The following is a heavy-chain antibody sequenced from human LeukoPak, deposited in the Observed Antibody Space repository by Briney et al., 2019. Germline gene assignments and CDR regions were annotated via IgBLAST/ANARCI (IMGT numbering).Heavy chain of an antibody. CDR3: ASGDYVWGSYRSY. CDR1: GGSFSGYC. CDR2: INHSGGT. J-gene: IGHJ4*02. Sequence: SETLSLTCAVYGGSFSGYCWTWIRQPPGKGLEWIGEINHSGGTNYNPSLKSRVTISVDTSKNQFSLKLSSVTAADTAVYYCASGDYVWGSYRSYWGQGTLVTVSS. V-gene: IGHV4-34*01. D-gene: IGHD3-16*02.